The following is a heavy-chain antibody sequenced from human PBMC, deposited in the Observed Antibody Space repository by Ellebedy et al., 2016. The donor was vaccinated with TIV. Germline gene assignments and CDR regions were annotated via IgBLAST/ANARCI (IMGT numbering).Heavy chain of an antibody. CDR3: ARGKGGSGTFYDY. J-gene: IGHJ4*02. D-gene: IGHD3-10*01. CDR1: GGSISSSSYY. V-gene: IGHV4-61*01. Sequence: SETLSLTXTVSGGSISSSSYYWSWIRQPPGKGLEWIGYIYYSGSTNYNPSLKSRVTISVDTSKNQFSLKLSSVTAADTAVYYCARGKGGSGTFYDYWGQGTLVTVSS. CDR2: IYYSGST.